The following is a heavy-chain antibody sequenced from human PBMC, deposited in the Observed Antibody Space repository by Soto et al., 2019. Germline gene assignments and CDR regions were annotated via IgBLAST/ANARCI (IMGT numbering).Heavy chain of an antibody. CDR1: GFTFSSYA. CDR2: ISYDGSNK. Sequence: QVQLVESGGGVVQPGRSLRLSCAASGFTFSSYAMHWVRQAPGKGLEWVAVISYDGSNKYYADSVKGRFTISRDNSKNTLYLQMNSLRAADNAVYYCARDLSGYDDPGAYYDYYGMDLW. V-gene: IGHV3-30-3*01. D-gene: IGHD5-12*01. CDR3: ARDLSGYDDPGAYYDYYGMDL. J-gene: IGHJ6*01.